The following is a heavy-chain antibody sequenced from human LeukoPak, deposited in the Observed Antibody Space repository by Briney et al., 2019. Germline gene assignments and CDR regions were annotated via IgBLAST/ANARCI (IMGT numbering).Heavy chain of an antibody. CDR1: GGSISSYY. Sequence: SETLSLTCTVSGGSISSYYWSWIRQPPGKGLEWIGYIYYIGSTNYNPSLKSRVTISGDTSKNQFSLKLSSVTAADTAVYYCARHVLVIYGSGSYNYFDYWGQGTLVTVSS. J-gene: IGHJ4*02. V-gene: IGHV4-59*08. CDR3: ARHVLVIYGSGSYNYFDY. CDR2: IYYIGST. D-gene: IGHD3-10*01.